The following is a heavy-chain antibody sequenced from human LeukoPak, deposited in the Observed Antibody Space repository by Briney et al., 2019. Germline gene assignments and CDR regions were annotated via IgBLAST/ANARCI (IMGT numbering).Heavy chain of an antibody. CDR2: IIPIFGTT. V-gene: IGHV1-69*06. CDR1: GSTFSSYA. J-gene: IGHJ4*02. D-gene: IGHD3-9*01. CDR3: ARYYDILTGYSAPIDY. Sequence: GASVKVSCKASGSTFSSYAINWVRQAPGQGLEWMGGIIPIFGTTNYAKKFQGRVTITADKSTSTAYMELSSLRSEDTAVYYCARYYDILTGYSAPIDYWGQGTLVTVSS.